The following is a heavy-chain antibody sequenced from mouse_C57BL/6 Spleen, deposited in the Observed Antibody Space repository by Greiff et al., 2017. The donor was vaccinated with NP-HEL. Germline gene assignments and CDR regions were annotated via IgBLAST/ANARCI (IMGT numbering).Heavy chain of an antibody. CDR1: GYTFTSYW. CDR2: IYPGNSDT. D-gene: IGHD1-1*01. CDR3: TIVRPYLTVVATDYFDY. J-gene: IGHJ2*01. Sequence: EVQLQQSGTVLARPGASVKMSCKTSGYTFTSYWMHWVKQRPGQGLEWIGAIYPGNSDTSYNQKFKGKAKLTAVTSASTAYMELSSLTNKDSAVYYCTIVRPYLTVVATDYFDYWGQGTTLTVSS. V-gene: IGHV1-5*01.